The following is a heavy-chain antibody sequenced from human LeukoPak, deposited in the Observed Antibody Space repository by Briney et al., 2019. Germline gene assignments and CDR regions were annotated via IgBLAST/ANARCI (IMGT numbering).Heavy chain of an antibody. CDR1: GGSISSGGYS. J-gene: IGHJ4*02. V-gene: IGHV4-30-4*07. Sequence: PSETLSLTCAVSGGSISSGGYSWSWIRQPPGKGLEWIGYIYYSGSTYYNPSLKSRVTISVDTSKNQFSLKLSSVTAADTAVYYCARGYGSSSAYFDYWGQGTLVTVSS. D-gene: IGHD6-6*01. CDR3: ARGYGSSSAYFDY. CDR2: IYYSGST.